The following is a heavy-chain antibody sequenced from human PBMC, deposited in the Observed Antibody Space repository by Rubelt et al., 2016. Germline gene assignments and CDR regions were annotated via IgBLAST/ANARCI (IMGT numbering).Heavy chain of an antibody. V-gene: IGHV1-18*01. Sequence: QVQLVQSGAEVKKPGASVKVSCKASGYTFTSYGISWVRQAPGQGLEWMGWISAYNGNTNYAQKIQERVTMTTDTSTSTSDMGLRSLRADDTAVYYCARDLTYNLPAYWGQGTLVTVSS. CDR2: ISAYNGNT. CDR1: GYTFTSYG. CDR3: ARDLTYNLPAY. J-gene: IGHJ4*02. D-gene: IGHD5-24*01.